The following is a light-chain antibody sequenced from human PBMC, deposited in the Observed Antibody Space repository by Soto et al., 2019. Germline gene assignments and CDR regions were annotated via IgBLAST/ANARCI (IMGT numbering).Light chain of an antibody. CDR3: QQYNNWPRT. CDR2: GAT. CDR1: QSVSGN. V-gene: IGKV3-15*01. Sequence: EIVMTQSPATLSVSPGERATLSCRASQSVSGNLAWYQQNPGQAPRLLIYGATTRATGFPARFSGSGSGTEFTLTISSLQSADFAVYYCQQYNNWPRTFGQGTKVEIK. J-gene: IGKJ1*01.